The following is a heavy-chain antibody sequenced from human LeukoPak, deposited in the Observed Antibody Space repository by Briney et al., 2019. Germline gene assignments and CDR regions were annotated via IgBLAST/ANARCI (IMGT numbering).Heavy chain of an antibody. CDR3: AREGYYDYVWGSYRPFDY. D-gene: IGHD3-16*02. J-gene: IGHJ4*02. V-gene: IGHV1-46*01. CDR2: INPSGGST. Sequence: ASVKVSCKASGYTFTGYYMHWVRQAPGQGLEWMGIINPSGGSTSYAQKFQGRVTMTRDTSTSTVYMELSSLRSEDTAVYYCAREGYYDYVWGSYRPFDYWGQGTLVTVSS. CDR1: GYTFTGYY.